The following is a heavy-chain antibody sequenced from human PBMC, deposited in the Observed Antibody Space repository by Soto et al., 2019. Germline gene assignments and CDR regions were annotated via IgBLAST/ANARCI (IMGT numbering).Heavy chain of an antibody. D-gene: IGHD5-12*01. CDR3: ARGRSGYGHRYYYYYYMDV. J-gene: IGHJ6*03. CDR2: INHSGST. Sequence: PSETLSLTCAVYGGSFSGYYWSWIRQPPGKGLEWIGEINHSGSTNYNPSLKSRVTISVDTSKNQFSLKLSSVTAADTAVYYCARGRSGYGHRYYYYYYMDVWGKGNTVTVSS. V-gene: IGHV4-34*01. CDR1: GGSFSGYY.